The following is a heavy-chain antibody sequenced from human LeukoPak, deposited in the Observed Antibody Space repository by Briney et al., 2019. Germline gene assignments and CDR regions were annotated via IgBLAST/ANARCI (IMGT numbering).Heavy chain of an antibody. CDR3: ARRGSIMSSGWSFDY. CDR1: GGSISSSNYC. CDR2: IYYSGST. V-gene: IGHV4-39*01. D-gene: IGHD6-19*01. J-gene: IGHJ4*02. Sequence: KPSETLSLTCTVSGGSISSSNYCWAWIRQPPGKGLEWIGSIYYSGSTYYNPSLKSRVTISVDTSKNQFSLKLTSVTAADTAAYYCARRGSIMSSGWSFDYWGQGTLVTVSS.